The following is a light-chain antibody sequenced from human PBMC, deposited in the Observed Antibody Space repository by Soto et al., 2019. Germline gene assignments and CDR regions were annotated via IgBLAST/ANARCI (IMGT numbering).Light chain of an antibody. CDR2: GAS. J-gene: IGKJ1*01. V-gene: IGKV3-20*01. CDR1: QSVSSNY. CDR3: QQYGSLSWT. Sequence: DIVLTQSPGTLSLSPGERATLSCRASQSVSSNYLAWYQQKPGQAPRLLIHGASTRATGVPDRFSGSGSGTDFTLTISRLEPEDFAVYHCQQYGSLSWTFGPG.